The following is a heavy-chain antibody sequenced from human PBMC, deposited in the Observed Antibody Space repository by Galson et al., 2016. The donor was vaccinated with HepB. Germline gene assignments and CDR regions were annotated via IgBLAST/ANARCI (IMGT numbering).Heavy chain of an antibody. CDR3: AKAGSGYYEVDY. D-gene: IGHD3-22*01. CDR2: ISSIRATT. J-gene: IGHJ4*02. Sequence: SLRLSCAASGFTFSSYAMRWVRQAPGKGLEWVAGISSIRATTDYADSVKGRFTISRDSSKNKLYLQMNSLRAEDTAVYYCAKAGSGYYEVDYWGQGTLVTVSS. CDR1: GFTFSSYA. V-gene: IGHV3-23*01.